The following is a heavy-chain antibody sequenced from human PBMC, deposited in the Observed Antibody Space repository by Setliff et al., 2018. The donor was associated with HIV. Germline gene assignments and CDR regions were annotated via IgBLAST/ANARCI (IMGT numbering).Heavy chain of an antibody. J-gene: IGHJ4*02. CDR3: ARSSRYTLCDY. CDR1: RFTFSSYW. V-gene: IGHV3-7*05. Sequence: GGSLRLSCAASRFTFSSYWMSWVRQAPGKGLEWVANIKQDGSEKYYVDSVKGRFTISRDNAKNSLYLQMNSLRAEDTAVYYCARSSRYTLCDYWGQGTLVTVSS. CDR2: IKQDGSEK. D-gene: IGHD2-2*01.